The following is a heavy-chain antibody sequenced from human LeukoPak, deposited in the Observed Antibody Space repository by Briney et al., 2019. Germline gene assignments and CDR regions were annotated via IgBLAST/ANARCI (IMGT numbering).Heavy chain of an antibody. J-gene: IGHJ4*02. D-gene: IGHD3-10*01. CDR1: GYTFTSYY. Sequence: ASVKVSCKASGYTFTSYYMHWVRQAPGQRLECMGIINPSGGSTSYAQKFQGRVTMNRDMSTSTVYMELSSLRSEDTAVYYCARDSGVDRVIKDYWGQGTLVTVSS. CDR3: ARDSGVDRVIKDY. V-gene: IGHV1-46*01. CDR2: INPSGGST.